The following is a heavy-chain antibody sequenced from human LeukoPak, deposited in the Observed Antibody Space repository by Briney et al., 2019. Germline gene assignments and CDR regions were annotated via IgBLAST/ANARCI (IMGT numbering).Heavy chain of an antibody. J-gene: IGHJ3*02. CDR1: GFTFDDYA. CDR2: ISWNSGSI. D-gene: IGHD1-14*01. Sequence: GGSLRLSCTASGFTFDDYAMHWVRQAPGKGLEWVSGISWNSGSIGYADSVKGRFTISRDNAKNSLYLQMNSLRAEDTALYHCAKLGIREDAFDIWGQGTMVTVSS. CDR3: AKLGIREDAFDI. V-gene: IGHV3-9*01.